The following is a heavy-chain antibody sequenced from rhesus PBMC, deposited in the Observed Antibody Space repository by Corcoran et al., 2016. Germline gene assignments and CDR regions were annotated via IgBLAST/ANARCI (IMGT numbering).Heavy chain of an antibody. CDR1: GGSLSDDYY. Sequence: QVQLQESGPGLVKPSETLSLTCAVSGGSLSDDYYWSLIRQHPGHGLESIGYIYGDGGGTNYNPSLNNRDTISIDTSKNQFSLKLSSVTAADTAVYYCARDLGSGSYYNHDAFDFWGQGLRVTVSS. CDR2: IYGDGGGT. CDR3: ARDLGSGSYYNHDAFDF. D-gene: IGHD3-16*01. V-gene: IGHV4-106*01. J-gene: IGHJ3*01.